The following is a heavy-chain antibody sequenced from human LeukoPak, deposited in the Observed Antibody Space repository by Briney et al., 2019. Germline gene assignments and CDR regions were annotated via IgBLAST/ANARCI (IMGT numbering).Heavy chain of an antibody. CDR2: INPNSGGT. D-gene: IGHD6-19*01. V-gene: IGHV1-2*04. CDR1: GYTFTSYY. Sequence: ASVKVSCKASGYTFTSYYMHWVRQAPGQGLEWMGWINPNSGGTNYAQKFQGWVTMTRDTSISTAYMELSRLRSDDTAVYYCARAEGSGWVYYFDYWGQGTLVTVSS. CDR3: ARAEGSGWVYYFDY. J-gene: IGHJ4*02.